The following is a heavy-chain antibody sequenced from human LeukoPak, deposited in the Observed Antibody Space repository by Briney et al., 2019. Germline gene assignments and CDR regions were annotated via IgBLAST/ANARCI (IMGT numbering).Heavy chain of an antibody. CDR1: GFTFSSYS. J-gene: IGHJ6*03. Sequence: GGSLRLSCAASGFTFSSYSMNWVRQAPGKGLEWVSSISSSSSYIYYAGSVKGRFTISRDNAKNSLYLQMNSLGAEDTAVYYCARGRSDYDSSGYYYYYYYMDVWGKGTTVTVSS. V-gene: IGHV3-21*01. CDR3: ARGRSDYDSSGYYYYYYYMDV. D-gene: IGHD3-22*01. CDR2: ISSSSSYI.